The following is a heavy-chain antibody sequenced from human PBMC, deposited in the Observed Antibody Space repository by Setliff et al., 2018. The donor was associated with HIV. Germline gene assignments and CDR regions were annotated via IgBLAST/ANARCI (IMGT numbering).Heavy chain of an antibody. CDR3: ARGGLGVVGAIDY. D-gene: IGHD2-15*01. CDR2: IIHSGGT. J-gene: IGHJ4*02. CDR1: GGSFSGYY. Sequence: SETLSLTCAVYGGSFSGYYWTWIRQPPGRGLEWIGEIIHSGGTNYNRSLKSRVTISVDTSKNQFSLNPSSVTAADTAVYFCARGGLGVVGAIDYWSQGTLVTVSS. V-gene: IGHV4-34*01.